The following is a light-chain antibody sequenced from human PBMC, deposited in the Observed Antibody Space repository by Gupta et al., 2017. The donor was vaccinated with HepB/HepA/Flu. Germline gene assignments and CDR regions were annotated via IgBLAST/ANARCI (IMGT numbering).Light chain of an antibody. CDR2: VAS. J-gene: IGKJ1*01. CDR1: QSISNN. V-gene: IGKV1-39*01. Sequence: DIEMTQSPSSLSASVGDRVTITCRASQSISNNLMWFQQKPGKSTKLLIYVASSLESGVPSRLSGSGSARDFTTIISSLLPEEVATYYCQQSYNTQPWTLGQGTKVEIK. CDR3: QQSYNTQPWT.